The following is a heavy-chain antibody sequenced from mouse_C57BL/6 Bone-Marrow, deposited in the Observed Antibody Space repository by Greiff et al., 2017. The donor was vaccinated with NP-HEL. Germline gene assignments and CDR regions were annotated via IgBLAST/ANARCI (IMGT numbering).Heavy chain of an antibody. Sequence: VQLQQPGAELVKPGASVKLSCKASGYTFTSFWMHWVKQRPGQGLEWIEMIHPNSGSTNYNEKFKSKATLTVDKSSSTAYMQLSSLTSEDSAVYYCARLTTVVLDYWGQGTTLTVSS. J-gene: IGHJ2*01. CDR1: GYTFTSFW. D-gene: IGHD1-1*01. CDR3: ARLTTVVLDY. V-gene: IGHV1-64*01. CDR2: IHPNSGST.